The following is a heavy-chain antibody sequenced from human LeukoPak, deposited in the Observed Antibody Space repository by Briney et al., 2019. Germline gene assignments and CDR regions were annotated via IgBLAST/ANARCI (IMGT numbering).Heavy chain of an antibody. D-gene: IGHD3-10*01. Sequence: SETLSLTCTVSGGSISSYYWSWIRQPPGKGLEWIGSIYHSGSTYYNPSLKSRVTISVDTSKNQFSLKLSSVTAADTAVYYCAREDGDGSGSYTTPFDYWGQGTLVTVSS. J-gene: IGHJ4*02. CDR1: GGSISSYY. CDR3: AREDGDGSGSYTTPFDY. CDR2: IYHSGST. V-gene: IGHV4-38-2*02.